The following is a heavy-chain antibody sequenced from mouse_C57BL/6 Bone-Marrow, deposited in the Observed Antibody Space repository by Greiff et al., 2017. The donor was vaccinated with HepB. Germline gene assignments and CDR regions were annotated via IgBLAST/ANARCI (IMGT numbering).Heavy chain of an antibody. V-gene: IGHV1-63*01. CDR3: ARRDYFAMDY. CDR2: IYPGGGYT. J-gene: IGHJ4*01. D-gene: IGHD1-1*02. CDR1: GYTFTNYW. Sequence: VKLMESGAELVRPGTSVKMSCKASGYTFTNYWIGWAKQRPGHGLEWIGDIYPGGGYTNYNEKFKGKATLTADKSSSTAYMQFSSLTSEDSAIYYCARRDYFAMDYWGQGTSVTVSS.